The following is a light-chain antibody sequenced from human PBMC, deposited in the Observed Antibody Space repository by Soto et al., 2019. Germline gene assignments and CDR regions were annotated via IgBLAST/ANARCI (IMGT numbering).Light chain of an antibody. CDR2: EVS. CDR3: SSYTSRTTYV. V-gene: IGLV2-14*01. CDR1: SRDVGGYNY. Sequence: SALPPPASVSGSPGPSIPIPCSGTSRDVGGYNYVSWYQQHPGKAPKLMIYEVSNRPSGVSFRFSDSKTSNTASQTISGLQTEDEADYDCSSYTSRTTYVCGTGSKVTGL. J-gene: IGLJ1*01.